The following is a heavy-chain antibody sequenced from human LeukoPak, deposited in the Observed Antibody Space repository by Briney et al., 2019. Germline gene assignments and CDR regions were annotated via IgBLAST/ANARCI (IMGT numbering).Heavy chain of an antibody. CDR3: ARGGGTRILTHRYAFDI. Sequence: PGGSLRLSCAASGFTFSSYGMHWVRQAPGKGLEWVAFIRYDGSNKYYADSVKGRFTISRDNSKNTLYLQMNSLRAEDTAVYYCARGGGTRILTHRYAFDIWGQGTMVTVSS. CDR2: IRYDGSNK. D-gene: IGHD2-8*01. J-gene: IGHJ3*02. V-gene: IGHV3-30*02. CDR1: GFTFSSYG.